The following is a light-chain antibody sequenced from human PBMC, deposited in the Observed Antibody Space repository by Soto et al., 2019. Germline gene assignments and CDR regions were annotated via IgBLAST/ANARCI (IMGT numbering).Light chain of an antibody. CDR1: QGISRW. CDR2: GAS. J-gene: IGKJ5*01. V-gene: IGKV1-12*01. Sequence: DIQMTQSPSFVSASVGDRVTITCRASQGISRWLAWYQQRPGKAPELLIYGASSLQSGVPSRFSGSGSGTDFTLTISSLQPEDFAAYYCQQANSFPLTVGQGTRLEIK. CDR3: QQANSFPLT.